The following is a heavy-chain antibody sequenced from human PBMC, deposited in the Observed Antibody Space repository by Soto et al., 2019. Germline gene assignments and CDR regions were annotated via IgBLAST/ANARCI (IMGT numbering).Heavy chain of an antibody. Sequence: SETLSLTCTVSGGSISSYYWSWIRQPPGKGLEWIGYIYYSGSTNYNPSLKSRVTISVDTSKNQFSLKLSSVTAAATAGYYCAGGGGVRFLAWPDHMDVWGKGTTVTVSS. CDR2: IYYSGST. D-gene: IGHD3-3*01. CDR1: GGSISSYY. J-gene: IGHJ6*03. V-gene: IGHV4-59*01. CDR3: AGGGGVRFLAWPDHMDV.